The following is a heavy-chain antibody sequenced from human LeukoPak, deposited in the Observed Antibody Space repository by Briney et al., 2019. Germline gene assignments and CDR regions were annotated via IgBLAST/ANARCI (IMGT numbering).Heavy chain of an antibody. CDR3: ARVSGRFTWYFDL. CDR1: DYSISSSYY. V-gene: IGHV4-38-2*02. CDR2: IYHSGST. Sequence: SETLSLTCTVSDYSISSSYYWGCIRQPPGKGLEWFGIIYHSGSTYYNPSLKSRVTISVDTSKNQFSLKLSSVTAADTAVYYCARVSGRFTWYFDLWGRGTLVTVSS. J-gene: IGHJ2*01.